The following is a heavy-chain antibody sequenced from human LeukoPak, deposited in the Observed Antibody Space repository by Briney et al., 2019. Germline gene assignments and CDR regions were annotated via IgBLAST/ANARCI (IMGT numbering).Heavy chain of an antibody. CDR2: IKQDGSEK. D-gene: IGHD3-3*01. CDR1: GFTFSSYW. V-gene: IGHV3-7*01. CDR3: ASNFLEWLTRPLYMDV. J-gene: IGHJ6*03. Sequence: GGSLRLSCAASGFTFSSYWMSWVRQAPGKGLEWVANIKQDGSEKYYVDSVKGRFTISRDNAKNSLYLQMNSLRAEDTAVYYCASNFLEWLTRPLYMDVWGKGTTVTVSS.